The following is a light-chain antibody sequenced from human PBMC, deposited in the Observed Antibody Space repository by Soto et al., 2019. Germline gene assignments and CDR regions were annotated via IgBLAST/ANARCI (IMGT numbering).Light chain of an antibody. CDR2: GVT. Sequence: QSALTQPASVSGSPGQSINISCTGSGSDIGAYNYVSWYQQHPGKAPKLLIHGVTRRHSGVSSRFSASKSAYTASLTISGLQAEDEANYYCSSFTTSYFYVFGPGTKLTVL. CDR1: GSDIGAYNY. CDR3: SSFTTSYFYV. V-gene: IGLV2-14*01. J-gene: IGLJ1*01.